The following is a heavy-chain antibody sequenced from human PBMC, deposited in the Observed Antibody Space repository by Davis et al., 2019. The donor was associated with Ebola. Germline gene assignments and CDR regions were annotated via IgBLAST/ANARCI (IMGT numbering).Heavy chain of an antibody. D-gene: IGHD3-9*01. CDR1: GFTFSSYA. CDR2: ISGSGGST. Sequence: GESLKISCAASGFTFSSYAMSWVRQAPGKGLEWVSAISGSGGSTYYADPVKGRFTISRDNSKNTLYLQMNSLRAEDTAVYYCARDWLLLDYWGQGTLVTVSS. CDR3: ARDWLLLDY. V-gene: IGHV3-23*01. J-gene: IGHJ4*02.